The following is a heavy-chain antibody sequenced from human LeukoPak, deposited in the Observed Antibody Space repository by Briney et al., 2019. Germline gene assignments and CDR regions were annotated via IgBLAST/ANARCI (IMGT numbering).Heavy chain of an antibody. V-gene: IGHV4-59*12. CDR2: IYYSGST. J-gene: IGHJ4*01. D-gene: IGHD1-26*01. Sequence: ASETLSLTCTVSGGSISSYYWSWIRQPPGKGLEWIGYIYYSGSTNYNPSLKSRVTISVDTSKNQFSLKLSSVTAADTAVYYCARENSGSYRRPFDYWGQGTLVTVSS. CDR3: ARENSGSYRRPFDY. CDR1: GGSISSYY.